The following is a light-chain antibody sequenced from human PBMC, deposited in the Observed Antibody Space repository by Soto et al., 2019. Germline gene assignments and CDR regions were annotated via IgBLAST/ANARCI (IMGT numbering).Light chain of an antibody. J-gene: IGLJ2*01. Sequence: QSALTQPPSASGSPGQSVTISCTGTSNDVGGYNYVSWYQQHPGKAPKLMIYEVTKRPSGVPDRFSVSKSGNTASLTVSGLQAEDEADYYCSSYAGSNSVVFGGGTKLTVL. CDR1: SNDVGGYNY. CDR2: EVT. V-gene: IGLV2-8*01. CDR3: SSYAGSNSVV.